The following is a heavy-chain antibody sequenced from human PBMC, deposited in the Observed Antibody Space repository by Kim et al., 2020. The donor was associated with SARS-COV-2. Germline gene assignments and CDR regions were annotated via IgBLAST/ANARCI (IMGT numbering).Heavy chain of an antibody. D-gene: IGHD6-19*01. J-gene: IGHJ4*02. V-gene: IGHV3-23*01. Sequence: SVKGLFTSSRDNSKNQLYLQTNSLRAEDTAVYYCAKKPYSSGWFRCYFDYWGQGTLVTVSS. CDR3: AKKPYSSGWFRCYFDY.